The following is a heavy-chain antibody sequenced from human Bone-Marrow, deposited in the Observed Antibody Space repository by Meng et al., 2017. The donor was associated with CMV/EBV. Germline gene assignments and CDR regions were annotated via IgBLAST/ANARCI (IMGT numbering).Heavy chain of an antibody. CDR3: AKLSSTVTYGMDV. V-gene: IGHV3-48*04. CDR2: ISSSSSTI. D-gene: IGHD4-11*01. Sequence: GESLKISCAASGFTFSSYSMNWVRQAPGKGLEWVSYISSSSSTIYYADPVKGRFTISRDNAKNSLYLQMNSLRAEDTAVYYCAKLSSTVTYGMDVWGQGTTVTVYS. J-gene: IGHJ6*01. CDR1: GFTFSSYS.